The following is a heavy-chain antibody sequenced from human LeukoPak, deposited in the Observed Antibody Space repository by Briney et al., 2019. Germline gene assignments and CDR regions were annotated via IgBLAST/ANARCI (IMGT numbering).Heavy chain of an antibody. J-gene: IGHJ4*02. D-gene: IGHD6-13*01. V-gene: IGHV3-21*06. CDR1: GFTFRNYN. CDR2: ITSSSIFM. CDR3: ARIAAAVRGLGGVEEQLDDDY. Sequence: PGGSLRLSCAASGFTFRNYNMNWVRQAPGKGLEWVSSITSSSIFMSYADSVKGRFTISRDNAKNSLYLQMNSLRPEDTAVYYCARIAAAVRGLGGVEEQLDDDYWGQGTLVSVSS.